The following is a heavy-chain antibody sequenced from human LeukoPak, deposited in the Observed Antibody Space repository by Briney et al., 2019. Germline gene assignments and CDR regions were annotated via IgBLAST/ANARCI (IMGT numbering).Heavy chain of an antibody. D-gene: IGHD3/OR15-3a*01. CDR1: GGSISSGSYY. V-gene: IGHV4-61*02. CDR2: IYTSGST. Sequence: PSETLSLTCTVSGGSISSGSYYWSWIRQPAGKGLEWIGRIYTSGSTNYNPSLKSRVTISVDTSKNQFSLKLSSVTAADTAVYYCARWTGYLFDYWGQGTLVTVSS. J-gene: IGHJ4*02. CDR3: ARWTGYLFDY.